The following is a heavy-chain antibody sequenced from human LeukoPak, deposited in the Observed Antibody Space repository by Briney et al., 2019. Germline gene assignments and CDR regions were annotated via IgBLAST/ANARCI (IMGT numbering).Heavy chain of an antibody. Sequence: GGSLRLSCAASGFTFSSYSMNWVRQAPGKGLEWVSYISSSNGTIYYADSVKGRFTISRDNAKNSLYLQMNSLRAEDTAVYYCARGRHYYDSSGYYSTWPGPYFDYWGQGTLVTVSS. J-gene: IGHJ4*02. CDR2: ISSSNGTI. D-gene: IGHD3-22*01. CDR1: GFTFSSYS. V-gene: IGHV3-48*01. CDR3: ARGRHYYDSSGYYSTWPGPYFDY.